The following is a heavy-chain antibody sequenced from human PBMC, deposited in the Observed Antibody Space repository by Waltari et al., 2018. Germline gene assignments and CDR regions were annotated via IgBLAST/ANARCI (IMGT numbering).Heavy chain of an antibody. V-gene: IGHV3-21*02. CDR3: AKDPAPESWGSWFDT. J-gene: IGHJ5*02. CDR1: EFPTGNYK. D-gene: IGHD3-16*01. Sequence: KLVASGGGLARPGESLTPSCAPPEFPTGNYKTTWLRQSPGRGLEWISSIDGNSGDIKYADSVKGRFAISRDDAKRSLYLHMNSLRVEDTAIYICAKDPAPESWGSWFDTWGQGIVVTVSS. CDR2: IDGNSGDI.